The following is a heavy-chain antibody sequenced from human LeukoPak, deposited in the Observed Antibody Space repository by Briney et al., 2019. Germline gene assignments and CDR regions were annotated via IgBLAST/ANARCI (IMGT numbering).Heavy chain of an antibody. J-gene: IGHJ3*02. CDR3: ARPRLRFLALEAFDI. CDR2: IYTSGST. Sequence: PSETLSLTCTVSGGSISSYYWSWIRQPPGKGLEWIGYIYTSGSTNYNPSLKSRVTISVDTSKNQFSLKLSSVTAADTAVYYCARPRLRFLALEAFDIWGQGTMVTVSS. D-gene: IGHD3-3*01. V-gene: IGHV4-4*09. CDR1: GGSISSYY.